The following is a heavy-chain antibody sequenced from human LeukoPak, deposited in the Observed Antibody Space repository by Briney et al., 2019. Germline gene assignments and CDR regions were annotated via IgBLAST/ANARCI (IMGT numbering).Heavy chain of an antibody. V-gene: IGHV3-74*01. CDR1: GFALSAYW. J-gene: IGHJ6*02. CDR3: AKIHLGNYDFWSGSYYYYGMDV. Sequence: GGSLRLSCAASGFALSAYWMNWVRQAPGKGLVWISRINSDASDTNYADFVKGRFTISRDNAKNTVYLQINSLRDEDTAVYYCAKIHLGNYDFWSGSYYYYGMDVWGQGTTVTVSS. CDR2: INSDASDT. D-gene: IGHD3-3*01.